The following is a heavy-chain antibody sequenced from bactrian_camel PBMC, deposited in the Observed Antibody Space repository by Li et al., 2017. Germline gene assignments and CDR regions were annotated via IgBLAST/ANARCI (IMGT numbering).Heavy chain of an antibody. J-gene: IGHJ4*01. V-gene: IGHV3S1*01. D-gene: IGHD6*01. CDR3: AATRACYGTPLGKNMYVY. CDR2: LWIGGATT. CDR1: RYTYKRNC. Sequence: QVQLVESGGGLVQPGGSLTLSCAAGRYTYKRNCMGWFRQRPGKDREGLAVLWIGGATTTYADSVKGRFIITRDKAKDTVYLQMNNLKPEDSAMYFCAATRACYGTPLGKNMYVYWGQGTQVTVS.